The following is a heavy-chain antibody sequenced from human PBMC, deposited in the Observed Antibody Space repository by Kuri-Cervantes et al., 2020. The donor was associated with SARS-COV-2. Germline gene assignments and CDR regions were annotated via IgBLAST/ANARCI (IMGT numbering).Heavy chain of an antibody. CDR3: ARELGSSGWNDAFDI. D-gene: IGHD6-19*01. J-gene: IGHJ3*02. CDR2: ISYDGSNK. V-gene: IGHV3-30*03. CDR1: GFTFSSYG. Sequence: GESLKISCAASGFTFSSYGMHWVRQAPGKGLEWVAVISYDGSNKYYADSVKGRFTISRDNSKNTLYLQMNSLRAEDMAVYYCARELGSSGWNDAFDIWGQGTMVTVSS.